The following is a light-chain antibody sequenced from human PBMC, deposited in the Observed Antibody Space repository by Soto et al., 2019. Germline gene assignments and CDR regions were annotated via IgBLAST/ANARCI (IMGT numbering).Light chain of an antibody. V-gene: IGKV1-5*01. CDR2: DGS. Sequence: DIQMTQSPSTLSASVGARVTITCRASQSISGWLAWYQQKPWKAPKLLIYDGSSLESGVPSRFSGGGSGTEFTLTISSLHPDDFATYYCQQSGTFGQGTKVDIK. J-gene: IGKJ1*01. CDR3: QQSGT. CDR1: QSISGW.